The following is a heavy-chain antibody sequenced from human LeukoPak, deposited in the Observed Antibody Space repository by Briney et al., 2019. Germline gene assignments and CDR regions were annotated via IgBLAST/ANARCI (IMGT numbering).Heavy chain of an antibody. V-gene: IGHV3-9*03. CDR2: ISWNSGSI. D-gene: IGHD3-22*01. J-gene: IGHJ4*02. CDR3: AKGTYYYDSSGYWRFDY. Sequence: PGRSLRLSCAASGFTFDDYAMHWVRQAPGKGLEWVSGISWNSGSIGYADSVKGRFTISRDNAKNSLYLQMNSLRAEDVALYYCAKGTYYYDSSGYWRFDYWGQGTLVTVSS. CDR1: GFTFDDYA.